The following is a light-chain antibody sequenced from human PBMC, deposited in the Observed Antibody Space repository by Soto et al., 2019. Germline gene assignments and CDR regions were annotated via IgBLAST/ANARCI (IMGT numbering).Light chain of an antibody. CDR2: WAS. CDR3: QQYYVDPQT. CDR1: QSLLYSPTNKNY. J-gene: IGKJ1*01. V-gene: IGKV4-1*01. Sequence: DIVMTQSPDSLAVSLGERATIDCKSSQSLLYSPTNKNYLAWYQQKPGQPPKLLIYWASTRESGVPDRFTGSGSGTDFTLTIRSLQAEDVAIYSCQQYYVDPQTFGRWTNVEIK.